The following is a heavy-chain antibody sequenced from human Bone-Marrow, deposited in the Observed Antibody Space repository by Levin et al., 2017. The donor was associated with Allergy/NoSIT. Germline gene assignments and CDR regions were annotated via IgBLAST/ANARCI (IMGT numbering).Heavy chain of an antibody. CDR1: GGTFRSYS. CDR3: ARDESAYIYSYSLDC. V-gene: IGHV1-69*04. D-gene: IGHD5-18*01. CDR2: VFPILGIA. Sequence: KISCKASGGTFRSYSINWVRQAPGQGLEWMGWVFPILGIANYAQMFQGRVTITADKSTSTVYMELSSLRSEDTAVYYCARDESAYIYSYSLDCWGQGTLVTVSS. J-gene: IGHJ4*02.